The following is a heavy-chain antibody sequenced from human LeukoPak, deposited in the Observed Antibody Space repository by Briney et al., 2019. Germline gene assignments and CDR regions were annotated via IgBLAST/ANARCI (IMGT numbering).Heavy chain of an antibody. CDR2: INHSGGT. CDR3: ASGQYGSGSYYTP. D-gene: IGHD3-10*01. CDR1: GGSFSGYY. V-gene: IGHV4-34*01. Sequence: PSETLSLTCAVYGGSFSGYYWSWIRQPPGKGLEWIGEINHSGGTNYNPSLKSRVTISVDTSKNQFSLKLSSVAAADTAVYYCASGQYGSGSYYTPWGQGTLVTVSS. J-gene: IGHJ4*02.